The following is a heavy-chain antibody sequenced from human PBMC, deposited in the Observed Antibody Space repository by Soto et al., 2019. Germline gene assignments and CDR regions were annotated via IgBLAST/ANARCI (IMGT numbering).Heavy chain of an antibody. J-gene: IGHJ4*02. D-gene: IGHD2-21*02. CDR1: GGSVSSGSYY. V-gene: IGHV4-61*01. Sequence: QVQLQESGPGLVKPSETLSLTCTVSGGSVSSGSYYWSWIRQPPGKGLEWIGYIYYSGSTNYNPSRRSRVPISVDTSKNQFSLKLSSVTAADTAVYYCARAHPRIVVVTATFLFDYWGQGTLVTVSS. CDR2: IYYSGST. CDR3: ARAHPRIVVVTATFLFDY.